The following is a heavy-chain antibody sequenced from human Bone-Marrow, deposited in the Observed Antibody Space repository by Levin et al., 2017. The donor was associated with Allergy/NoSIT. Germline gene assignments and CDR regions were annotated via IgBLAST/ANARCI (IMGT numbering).Heavy chain of an antibody. Sequence: PGGSLRLSCATSGFTFSEYAMSWVRQAPGKGLEWVSGISGSGGSANHADSVKGRFTISKDYSKDTLYLQMNRLRAEDTAVYYCAKDRYCVGGRCPRDYWGQGTLVTVSS. CDR3: AKDRYCVGGRCPRDY. CDR1: GFTFSEYA. V-gene: IGHV3-23*01. CDR2: ISGSGGSA. D-gene: IGHD2-15*01. J-gene: IGHJ4*02.